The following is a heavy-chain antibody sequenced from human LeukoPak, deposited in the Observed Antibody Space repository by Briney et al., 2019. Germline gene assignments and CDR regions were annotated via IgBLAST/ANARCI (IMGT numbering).Heavy chain of an antibody. CDR3: AKDFIFVSRVWFGEPNEGHYYGMDV. Sequence: PGGSLRLSCAASGFTFSSYAMSWVRQAPGKGLEWVSAISGSGGSTYYADSVKGRFTISRDNSKNTLYLQMNSLRAEDTAVYYCAKDFIFVSRVWFGEPNEGHYYGMDVWGQGTTVTVSS. D-gene: IGHD3-10*01. CDR1: GFTFSSYA. J-gene: IGHJ6*02. V-gene: IGHV3-23*01. CDR2: ISGSGGST.